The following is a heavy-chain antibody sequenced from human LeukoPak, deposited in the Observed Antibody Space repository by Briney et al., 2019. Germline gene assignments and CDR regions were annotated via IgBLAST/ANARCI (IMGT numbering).Heavy chain of an antibody. V-gene: IGHV4-4*09. CDR2: IYISGST. CDR3: ARLGYSGSLYYFDY. J-gene: IGHJ4*02. D-gene: IGHD1-26*01. Sequence: SETLSLTCTVSGGSISSYYWSWIRQPPGKGLEWIGYIYISGSTNYNPSLKSRVTISVDTSKNQFSLKLSSATAADTAVYYCARLGYSGSLYYFDYWGQGTLVTVSS. CDR1: GGSISSYY.